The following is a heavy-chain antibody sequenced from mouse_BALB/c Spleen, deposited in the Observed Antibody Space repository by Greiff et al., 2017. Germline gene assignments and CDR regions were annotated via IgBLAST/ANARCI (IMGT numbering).Heavy chain of an antibody. D-gene: IGHD6-1*01. CDR1: GFTFSSFG. CDR3: AGLAGNFDY. Sequence: EVMLVESGGGLVQPGGSRKLSCAASGFTFSSFGMHWVRQAPEKGLEWVAYISSGSSTIYYADTVKGRFTISRDNPKNTLFLQMTSLRSEDTAMYYCAGLAGNFDYWGQGTTLTVSS. CDR2: ISSGSSTI. J-gene: IGHJ2*01. V-gene: IGHV5-17*02.